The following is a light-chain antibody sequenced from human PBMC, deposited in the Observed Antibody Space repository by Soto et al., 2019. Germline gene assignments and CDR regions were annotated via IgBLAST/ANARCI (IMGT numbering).Light chain of an antibody. CDR1: QRLLHSNGNNF. CDR2: LGF. J-gene: IGKJ2*01. V-gene: IGKV2-28*01. Sequence: EIVMTQSPPSLTVTPGEPASISCRSSQRLLHSNGNNFLDWYLQKPGQSPQLLIYLGFNRASGVSDRVSGSGARTDFTLKISRVEAEDVGVYYCMQALQTPYTFGQGTKLAIK. CDR3: MQALQTPYT.